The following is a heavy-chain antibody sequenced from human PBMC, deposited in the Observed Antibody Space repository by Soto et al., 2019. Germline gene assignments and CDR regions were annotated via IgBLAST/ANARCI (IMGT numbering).Heavy chain of an antibody. CDR1: GESFTGYY. Sequence: SSETLSLTCAVYGESFTGYYWNWLRQTPGKGLEWIGEINRSEDTNYTPSLKSRVTISVDTSKKQFSLTLSSVTAADTAVYYCARGRRYLTRVIAAAMGGFDIWGQGTMVTV. CDR3: ARGRRYLTRVIAAAMGGFDI. J-gene: IGHJ3*02. V-gene: IGHV4-34*01. D-gene: IGHD2-2*01. CDR2: INRSEDT.